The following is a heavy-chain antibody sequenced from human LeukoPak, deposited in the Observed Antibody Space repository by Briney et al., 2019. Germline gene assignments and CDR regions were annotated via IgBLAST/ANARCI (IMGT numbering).Heavy chain of an antibody. CDR1: GYSFTNYW. D-gene: IGHD3-9*01. Sequence: GESLKISCKGSGYSFTNYWIGWVRQMPGKGLEWMGVIYPGDSDTIYSPSFQGQVTISADKSIITAYLQWSSLKASDTAMYYCARVLRYSYMDVWGKGTTVTISS. CDR3: ARVLRYSYMDV. V-gene: IGHV5-51*01. J-gene: IGHJ6*03. CDR2: IYPGDSDT.